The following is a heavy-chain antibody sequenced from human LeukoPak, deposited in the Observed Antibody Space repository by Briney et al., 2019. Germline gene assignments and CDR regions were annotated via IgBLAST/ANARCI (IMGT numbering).Heavy chain of an antibody. Sequence: NPSQTLSLTCAVSGGSISGGSISSGNYSWSWIRQSAGKGLEWIGRIDPSGNSNYNPSLKSRVTISIDTSKNQFSLKMRSLTAADTAVYYCARDVALAAIRGFGHWGQGNLVTVSS. CDR2: IDPSGNS. J-gene: IGHJ4*02. V-gene: IGHV4-61*02. D-gene: IGHD5-12*01. CDR3: ARDVALAAIRGFGH. CDR1: GGSISSGNYS.